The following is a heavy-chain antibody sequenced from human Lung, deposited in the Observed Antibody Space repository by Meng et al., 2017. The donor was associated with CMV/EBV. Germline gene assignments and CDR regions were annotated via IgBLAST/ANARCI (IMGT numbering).Heavy chain of an antibody. CDR3: ARVGGCSGGGCYHRLFDY. Sequence: QGEMQESGPGRVKPSQTLSLTCTVSGGSISSGDYYWSWIRQPPGKGLEWIGYIYYTGSTYYNPSLKSRVIISVDTSKNQFSLKLNSVTAADTAVYYCARVGGCSGGGCYHRLFDYWGQGTLVTVSS. CDR2: IYYTGST. CDR1: GGSISSGDYY. J-gene: IGHJ4*02. D-gene: IGHD2-15*01. V-gene: IGHV4-30-4*01.